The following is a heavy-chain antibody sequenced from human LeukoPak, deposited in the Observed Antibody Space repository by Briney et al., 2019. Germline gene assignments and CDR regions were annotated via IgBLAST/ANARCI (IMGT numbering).Heavy chain of an antibody. CDR2: ISGSGGST. J-gene: IGHJ2*01. D-gene: IGHD2-2*01. CDR3: AKAGIVAVPAATLGYFDL. CDR1: GFTFSSYA. V-gene: IGHV3-23*01. Sequence: GGSLRLSCAASGFTFSSYAMSWVRQAPGKGLEWVSAISGSGGSTYYADSVKGRFTISRDNSKNTLYLQMNSLRAEDTAVYYCAKAGIVAVPAATLGYFDLWGRGTLVTVSS.